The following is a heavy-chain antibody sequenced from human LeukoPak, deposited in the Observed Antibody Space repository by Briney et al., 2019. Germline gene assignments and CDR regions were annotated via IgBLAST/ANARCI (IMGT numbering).Heavy chain of an antibody. V-gene: IGHV1-46*01. CDR3: ARDPLSSSGYDY. Sequence: ASVKVSCKASGGTFSSYAISWVRQAPGQGLEWMGIINPSGGSTSYAQKFQGRVTMTRDTSTSTVYMELSSLRSEDTAVYYCARDPLSSSGYDYWGQGTLVTVSS. CDR2: INPSGGST. CDR1: GGTFSSYA. J-gene: IGHJ4*02. D-gene: IGHD3-22*01.